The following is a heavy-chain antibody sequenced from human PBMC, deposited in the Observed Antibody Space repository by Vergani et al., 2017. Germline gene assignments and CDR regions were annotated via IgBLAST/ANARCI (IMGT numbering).Heavy chain of an antibody. CDR2: IIPIFGTA. CDR1: GGTFSSYA. CDR3: ARDRSYGSGSYYNGGFDP. Sequence: QVQLVQSGAEVKKPGSSVKVSCKASGGTFSSYAISWVRQAPGQGLEWMGGIIPIFGTANYAQKFQGRVTITADESTSTAYMELSSLRSEDTAVYYCARDRSYGSGSYYNGGFDPWGQGTLVTVSS. J-gene: IGHJ5*02. D-gene: IGHD3-10*01. V-gene: IGHV1-69*01.